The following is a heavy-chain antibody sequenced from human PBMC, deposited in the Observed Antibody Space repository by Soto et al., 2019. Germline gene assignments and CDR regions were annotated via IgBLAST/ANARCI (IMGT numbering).Heavy chain of an antibody. Sequence: PSETLSLTCAFYGGSFSGYYWSWIRQPPGKGLEWIGEINHSGSTNYNPSLKSRVTISVDTSKNQFSLKLSSVTAADTAVYYCARSEVVVVVAATYFDYWGQGTLVTVSS. CDR2: INHSGST. CDR1: GGSFSGYY. J-gene: IGHJ4*02. V-gene: IGHV4-34*01. CDR3: ARSEVVVVVAATYFDY. D-gene: IGHD2-15*01.